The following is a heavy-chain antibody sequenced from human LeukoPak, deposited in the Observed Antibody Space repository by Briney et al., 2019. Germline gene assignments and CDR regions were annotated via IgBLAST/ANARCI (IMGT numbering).Heavy chain of an antibody. CDR1: GGSFSGYY. V-gene: IGHV4-34*01. Sequence: SETLSLACAVYGGSFSGYYWSWIRQPPGKGLEWIGEINHSGSTNYNPPLKSRVTISVDTSKNQFSLKPSSVTAADTAVYYCARGYSSGWTHLGYWGQGTLVTVSS. CDR2: INHSGST. J-gene: IGHJ4*02. D-gene: IGHD6-19*01. CDR3: ARGYSSGWTHLGY.